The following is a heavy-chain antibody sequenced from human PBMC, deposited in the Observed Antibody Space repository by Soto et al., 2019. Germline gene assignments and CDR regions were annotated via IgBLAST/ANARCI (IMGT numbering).Heavy chain of an antibody. CDR3: ARGIGSNSYFYFSPKGYYYYYGMDV. CDR2: MNPNSGNT. CDR1: GYTFTKYD. D-gene: IGHD6-13*01. V-gene: IGHV1-8*01. J-gene: IGHJ6*02. Sequence: GASVKVSCKASGYTFTKYDISWVRQATGQGLEWMGWMNPNSGNTGYAQKFQGRVTMTRNTSISTAYMELSSLRSEDTAVYYCARGIGSNSYFYFSPKGYYYYYGMDVWGQGTTVTVSS.